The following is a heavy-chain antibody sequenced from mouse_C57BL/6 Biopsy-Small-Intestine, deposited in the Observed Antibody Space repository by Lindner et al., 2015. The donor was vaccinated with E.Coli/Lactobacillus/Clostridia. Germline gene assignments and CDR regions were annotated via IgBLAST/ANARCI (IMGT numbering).Heavy chain of an antibody. Sequence: VQLQESGAELVKPGASVKLSCTASGFNIKDYYIHWVKQSHGKSLEWIGYIYPNNGANGYKQKFKGKATLTVDTSSSTVYMELRSLTSEDSAVYYCVRDKGGYFDFWGQGTTLTVSS. CDR1: GFNIKDYY. J-gene: IGHJ2*01. CDR2: IYPNNGAN. CDR3: VRDKGGYFDF. V-gene: IGHV1-34*01.